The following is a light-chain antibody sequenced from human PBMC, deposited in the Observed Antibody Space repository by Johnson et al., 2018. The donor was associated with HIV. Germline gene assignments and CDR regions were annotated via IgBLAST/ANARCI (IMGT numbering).Light chain of an antibody. Sequence: QSVLTQPPSVSAAPGQKVTISCSGSSSDMGNYAVSWYQQLPGTAPKLLIYENNKRPSGIPDGFSGSKSGTSATLGITGLQTGDEADYYCGTWDSSLSAYVFGTGTKVTVL. V-gene: IGLV1-51*02. CDR2: ENN. J-gene: IGLJ1*01. CDR3: GTWDSSLSAYV. CDR1: SSDMGNYA.